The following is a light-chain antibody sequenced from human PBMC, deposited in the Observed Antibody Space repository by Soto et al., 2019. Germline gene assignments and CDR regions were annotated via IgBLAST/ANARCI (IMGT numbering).Light chain of an antibody. J-gene: IGLJ1*01. Sequence: QSALTQPPSVSGAPGQRVTISCTGNSSNIEAGYDVHWYQHLPGTAPKLLIYDNSNRPSGVPDRFSGSKSGTSASLAITVLQSEYEADYYCQSYDSNLSAPYVFGTGTKDTDL. CDR2: DNS. CDR3: QSYDSNLSAPYV. V-gene: IGLV1-40*01. CDR1: SSNIEAGYD.